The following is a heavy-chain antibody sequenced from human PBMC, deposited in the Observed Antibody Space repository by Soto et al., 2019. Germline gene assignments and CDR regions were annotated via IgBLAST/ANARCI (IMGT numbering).Heavy chain of an antibody. V-gene: IGHV5-51*01. Sequence: GESLKISCMGSGYSFTSYWIGWVRQMPGKGLEWMGIIYPGDSDTRYSPSFQGQVTISADKSISTAYLQWSSLKASDTAMYYCARLAGYYDSSGYLPLDYGMDVWGQGTTVTVSS. CDR3: ARLAGYYDSSGYLPLDYGMDV. J-gene: IGHJ6*02. CDR2: IYPGDSDT. CDR1: GYSFTSYW. D-gene: IGHD3-22*01.